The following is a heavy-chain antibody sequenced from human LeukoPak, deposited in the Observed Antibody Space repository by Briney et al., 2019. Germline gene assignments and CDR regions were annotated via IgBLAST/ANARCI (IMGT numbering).Heavy chain of an antibody. D-gene: IGHD6-6*01. J-gene: IGHJ6*03. CDR3: ASGIAAPFYYMDV. Sequence: PGGSLRLSCEGFGLTFSRDWMSWVRQAPGKGLEWVANIKQDGGETYYGDSVKGRFTISRDNAKNSLYLQMNSLRAEDTAVYYCASGIAAPFYYMDVWGKGTTVTVSS. V-gene: IGHV3-7*01. CDR1: GLTFSRDW. CDR2: IKQDGGET.